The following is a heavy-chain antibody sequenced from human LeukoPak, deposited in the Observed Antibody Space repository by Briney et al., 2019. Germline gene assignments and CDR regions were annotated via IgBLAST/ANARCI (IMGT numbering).Heavy chain of an antibody. J-gene: IGHJ4*02. Sequence: GPCLSPARAAAGPTFSSYWTGSVSQQGRGWRGWVSCIIMDASSTSYAACVKGRFTIPRDNAKNTRYLQMNSLRAEDTAVYYCARLDPLYPQPDAGGWGQGTLVTVSS. V-gene: IGHV3-74*01. CDR3: ARLDPLYPQPDAGG. D-gene: IGHD1-14*01. CDR2: IIMDASST. CDR1: GPTFSSYW.